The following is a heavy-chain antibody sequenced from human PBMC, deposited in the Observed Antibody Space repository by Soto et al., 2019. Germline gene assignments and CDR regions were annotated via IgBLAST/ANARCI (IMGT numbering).Heavy chain of an antibody. Sequence: GGSLRLSCVASGFTFSRHGLSWVRQAPGKGLEWVPTINPSGDSTFYADSVKGRFTISRDNSKNTVYLQMNSLSVGDTAVYLCAKVDVSTAGSFDYWGQGALVTVYS. CDR3: AKVDVSTAGSFDY. D-gene: IGHD6-13*01. V-gene: IGHV3-23*01. J-gene: IGHJ4*02. CDR1: GFTFSRHG. CDR2: INPSGDST.